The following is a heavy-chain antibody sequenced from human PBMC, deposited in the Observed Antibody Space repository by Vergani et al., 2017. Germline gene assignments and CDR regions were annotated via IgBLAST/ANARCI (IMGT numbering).Heavy chain of an antibody. J-gene: IGHJ5*02. D-gene: IGHD3-10*01. CDR3: AREDGSVSYRGNNWFDP. CDR2: INPNSGGT. Sequence: QVQLVQSGAEVKKPGASVKVSCKASGYTFTGYYMHWVRQAPGQGIEWMGWINPNSGGTNYAQKFQGRVTMTRDTSISTAYMELSRLRSDDTAVYYCAREDGSVSYRGNNWFDPWGQGTLVTVSS. V-gene: IGHV1-2*02. CDR1: GYTFTGYY.